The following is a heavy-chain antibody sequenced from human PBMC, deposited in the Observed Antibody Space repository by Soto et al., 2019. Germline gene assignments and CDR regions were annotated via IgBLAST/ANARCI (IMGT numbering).Heavy chain of an antibody. Sequence: AGGSLRLSCAASGFTFSSYAMSWVRQAPGKGLEWVSAISGSGGSTYYADSVKGRFTISRDNSKNTLYLQMNSLRAEDTAVYYCAKIGRYSSSSHFDYWGQGTLVTVSS. CDR1: GFTFSSYA. CDR2: ISGSGGST. CDR3: AKIGRYSSSSHFDY. V-gene: IGHV3-23*01. D-gene: IGHD6-6*01. J-gene: IGHJ4*02.